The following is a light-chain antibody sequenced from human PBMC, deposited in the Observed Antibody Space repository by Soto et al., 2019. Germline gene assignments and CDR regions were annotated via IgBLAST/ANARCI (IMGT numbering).Light chain of an antibody. CDR1: QSVNSN. CDR3: RYHNTWSCT. Sequence: GERATLSCWASQSVNSNLAWYQQKLGQAPRVLIYGASTRATGIPARFSGSGSETEFILTISSLQSEDSATYYCRYHNTWSCTFGQAT. V-gene: IGKV3-15*01. CDR2: GAS. J-gene: IGKJ1*01.